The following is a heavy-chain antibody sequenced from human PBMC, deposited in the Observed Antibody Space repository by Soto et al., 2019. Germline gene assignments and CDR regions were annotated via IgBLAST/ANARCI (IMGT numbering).Heavy chain of an antibody. CDR1: GFTFSSYA. Sequence: GGSLRLSCAASGFTFSSYAMHWVRQAPGKGLEWLAVIWYDGSDRYYADSVKGRFTISRDNSKNTLYLQMNSLRVEDTAVYNCARDRETVNHVIDSWGQGTLVTVSS. CDR3: ARDRETVNHVIDS. CDR2: IWYDGSDR. D-gene: IGHD4-4*01. V-gene: IGHV3-33*01. J-gene: IGHJ4*02.